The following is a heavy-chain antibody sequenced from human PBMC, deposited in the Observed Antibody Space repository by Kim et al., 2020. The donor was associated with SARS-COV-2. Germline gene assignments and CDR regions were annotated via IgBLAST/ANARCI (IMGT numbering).Heavy chain of an antibody. D-gene: IGHD6-13*01. V-gene: IGHV1-3*01. J-gene: IGHJ4*02. CDR2: INAGNGNT. CDR3: ARVIRWYYDY. CDR1: GYTSTSYA. Sequence: ASVKVSCKASGYTSTSYAMHWVRLAPGQRLEWMRWINAGNGNTKYSQKFQGRVTITRDTSASTAYMELSSLRSEDTAVYYCARVIRWYYDYWGQGTLVTVSS.